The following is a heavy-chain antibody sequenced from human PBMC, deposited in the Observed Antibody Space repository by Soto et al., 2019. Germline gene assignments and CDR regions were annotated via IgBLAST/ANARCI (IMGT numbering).Heavy chain of an antibody. V-gene: IGHV3-23*01. CDR1: GFPFSSYA. J-gene: IGHJ4*02. Sequence: PGGSLRLSCAASGFPFSSYAMNWVRQAPGRGLEWASGISGSGSSTNYAGSVKGRFTISRDNSKNTLFLQMNNLRAEDTAVYYCAKFKFSRSSPSDYWGQGILVTVSS. CDR3: AKFKFSRSSPSDY. CDR2: ISGSGSST. D-gene: IGHD1-26*01.